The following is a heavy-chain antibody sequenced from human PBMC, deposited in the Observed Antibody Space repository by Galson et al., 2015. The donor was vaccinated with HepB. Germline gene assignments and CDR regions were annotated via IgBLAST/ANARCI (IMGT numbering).Heavy chain of an antibody. V-gene: IGHV1-24*01. CDR3: ATPANYYGSGSADFDY. J-gene: IGHJ4*02. D-gene: IGHD3-10*01. Sequence: SVKVSCKASGYTLTELSMHWVRQAPGKGLEWMGGFDPEDGETIYAQKFQGRVTMTEDTSTDTAYMELSSLRSEDTAVYYCATPANYYGSGSADFDYWGQGTLVTVSS. CDR1: GYTLTELS. CDR2: FDPEDGET.